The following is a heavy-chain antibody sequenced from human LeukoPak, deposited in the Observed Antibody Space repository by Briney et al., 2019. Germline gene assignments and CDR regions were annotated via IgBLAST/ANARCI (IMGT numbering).Heavy chain of an antibody. D-gene: IGHD3-10*01. J-gene: IGHJ5*02. CDR3: ARDRYYASGSYNWFDP. CDR1: GFTFSSYA. CDR2: ISYDGTNK. V-gene: IGHV3-30-3*01. Sequence: PGGSLRLSCAASGFTFSSYAMHWVRQAPGRGLEWVAVISYDGTNKYYADSVKGRFTISRDTSKNTMYLQMNSLRAEDTAVYFCARDRYYASGSYNWFDPWGQGTLVTVSS.